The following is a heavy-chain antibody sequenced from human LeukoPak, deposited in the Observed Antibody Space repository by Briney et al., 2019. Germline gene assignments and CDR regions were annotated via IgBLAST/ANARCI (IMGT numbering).Heavy chain of an antibody. V-gene: IGHV4-38-2*02. J-gene: IGHJ4*02. D-gene: IGHD1-26*01. CDR2: IYHSGST. CDR3: ARGGYSGNYLVYDY. Sequence: SETLSLTCTVSGYSISSGYYWGWIRQPPGKGLEWIGSIYHSGSTNYNPSLKSRVSISVDMSKNQFSLKLSSVTAADTAVYFCARGGYSGNYLVYDYWGQGTLVTVSS. CDR1: GYSISSGYY.